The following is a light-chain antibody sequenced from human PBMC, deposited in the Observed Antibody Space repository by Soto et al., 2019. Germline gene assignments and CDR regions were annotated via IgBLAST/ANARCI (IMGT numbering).Light chain of an antibody. J-gene: IGKJ1*01. Sequence: GERVTLSCRASQSVSSSYLTWYQQKPGQAPRLLIYDAASLESGVPSRFSGSGSGTEFTLTISSLQPDDFATYYCQQYNTYSPTFGQGTKVDIK. CDR3: QQYNTYSPT. V-gene: IGKV1-5*01. CDR2: DAA. CDR1: QSVSSS.